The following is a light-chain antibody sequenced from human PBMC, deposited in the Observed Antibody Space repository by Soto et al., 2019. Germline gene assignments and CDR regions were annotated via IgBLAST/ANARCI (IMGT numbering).Light chain of an antibody. CDR2: GAS. Sequence: EIVMTQSPATLSVSPGERATLSCRASQSVNSNLAWYQQKPGQAPRLLIYGASTRATGIPARFSGSGSGTEFTLTISSLQSVDFAVYYCQQYNNWPRTFGQGTKVEIK. V-gene: IGKV3-15*01. CDR3: QQYNNWPRT. J-gene: IGKJ1*01. CDR1: QSVNSN.